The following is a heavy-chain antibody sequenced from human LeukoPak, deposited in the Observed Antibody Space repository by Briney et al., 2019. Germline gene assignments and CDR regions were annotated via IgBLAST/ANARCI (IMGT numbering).Heavy chain of an antibody. D-gene: IGHD1-26*01. CDR3: ARLVGGSYQFDY. Sequence: SVKVSCKASGGTFSSYAISWVRQAPGQGLEWMGGVIPIFGTANYAQKFQGRVTITADESTSTAYMELSSLRSEDTAVYYCARLVGGSYQFDYWGQGTLVTVSS. V-gene: IGHV1-69*13. CDR2: VIPIFGTA. J-gene: IGHJ4*02. CDR1: GGTFSSYA.